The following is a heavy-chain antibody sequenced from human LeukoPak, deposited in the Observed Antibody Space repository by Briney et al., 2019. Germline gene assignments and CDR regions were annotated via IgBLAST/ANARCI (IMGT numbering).Heavy chain of an antibody. D-gene: IGHD5-24*01. J-gene: IGHJ4*02. Sequence: GRSLRLSCAASGFTFSSYAMHWVRQAPGKGLEWVAVISYDGSNKYYADSVKGGFTIPRDNSKNTLYLQMNSLRAEDTAVYYCARGRWLHLYYFDYWGQGTLVTVSS. CDR2: ISYDGSNK. CDR1: GFTFSSYA. CDR3: ARGRWLHLYYFDY. V-gene: IGHV3-30*04.